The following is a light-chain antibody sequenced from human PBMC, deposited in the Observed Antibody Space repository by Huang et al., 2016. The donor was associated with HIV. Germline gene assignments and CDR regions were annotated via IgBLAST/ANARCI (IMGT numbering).Light chain of an antibody. J-gene: IGKJ2*01. CDR1: QGVNNF. CDR2: DAS. V-gene: IGKV3-11*01. CDR3: QQRSNWPHT. Sequence: EIVLTQSPATLSLSPGERATLSCRASQGVNNFISWHQQKPGKAPRLLIYDASNRAAGIPARFSGSGSGTDFTLTISSLEPEDSAVYYCQQRSNWPHTFGQGTKLEIK.